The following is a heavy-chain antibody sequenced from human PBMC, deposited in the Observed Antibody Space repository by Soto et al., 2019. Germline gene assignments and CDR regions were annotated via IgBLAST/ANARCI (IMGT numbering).Heavy chain of an antibody. CDR2: IDPSDSYT. J-gene: IGHJ6*03. CDR1: GYSFTSYW. D-gene: IGHD1-26*01. Sequence: GESLKISCKGSGYSFTSYWISWVRQMPGKGLEWMGRIDPSDSYTNYSPSFQGHVTISADKSISTAYLQWSSLKASDTAMYYCARQTAVGATLYYYYYYMDVWGKGTTVTVSS. V-gene: IGHV5-10-1*01. CDR3: ARQTAVGATLYYYYYYMDV.